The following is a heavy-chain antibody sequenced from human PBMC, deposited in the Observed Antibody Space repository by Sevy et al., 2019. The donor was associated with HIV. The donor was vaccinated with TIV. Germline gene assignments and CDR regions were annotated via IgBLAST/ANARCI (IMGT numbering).Heavy chain of an antibody. Sequence: GGSLRLSCAASGFTFSTYGMHWVRQAPGKGLEWVAVIWYDGGRKYYTDSVKGRFTISRDNSKNTLYLQMSSLRADDTAVYYCARVRGGTTAYYYYYTMDVWGQGTTVTVSS. CDR2: IWYDGGRK. D-gene: IGHD4-17*01. CDR1: GFTFSTYG. V-gene: IGHV3-33*01. J-gene: IGHJ6*02. CDR3: ARVRGGTTAYYYYYTMDV.